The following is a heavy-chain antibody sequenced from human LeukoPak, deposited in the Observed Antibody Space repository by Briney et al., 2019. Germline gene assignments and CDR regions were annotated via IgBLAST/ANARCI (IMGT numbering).Heavy chain of an antibody. Sequence: ASVTVSCKASGYTFTSYYMHWVRQAPGQGLAWMGIINPSGGSTSYAQKFQGRVTLTRDTSTSTVYMKLSSLRSEDTAVYYWARDLVSDFWSGPGHWGQRTLVTVSS. V-gene: IGHV1-46*01. D-gene: IGHD3-3*01. J-gene: IGHJ4*02. CDR2: INPSGGST. CDR3: ARDLVSDFWSGPGH. CDR1: GYTFTSYY.